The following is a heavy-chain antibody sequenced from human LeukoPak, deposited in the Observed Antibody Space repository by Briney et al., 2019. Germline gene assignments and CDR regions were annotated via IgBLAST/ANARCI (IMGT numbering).Heavy chain of an antibody. Sequence: GGSLRLSCAASGFTFSSYAMSWVRQAPGKGLEWVSAISGSGGSTYYADSVKGRFTISRDNAKNSLYLQMNSLRAEDTAVYYCARGGSSIDYYMDVWGKGTTVTVSS. D-gene: IGHD2/OR15-2a*01. CDR3: ARGGSSIDYYMDV. J-gene: IGHJ6*03. CDR1: GFTFSSYA. V-gene: IGHV3-23*01. CDR2: ISGSGGST.